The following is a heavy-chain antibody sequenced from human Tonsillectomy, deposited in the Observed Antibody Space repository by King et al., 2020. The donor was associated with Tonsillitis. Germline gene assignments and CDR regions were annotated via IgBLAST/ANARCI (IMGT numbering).Heavy chain of an antibody. Sequence: VQLVESGGGVVQPGRSLRLSCAASGFTFSSYGMHWVRQAPGKGLEWVAVISYDGSNKYYADSVKGRFTISRDNSKNTLYLQMNSLEAEDTAVYYCAKGGFGDYYYYMDVWGKGTTVTVSS. CDR2: ISYDGSNK. D-gene: IGHD3-16*01. CDR3: AKGGFGDYYYYMDV. V-gene: IGHV3-30*18. J-gene: IGHJ6*03. CDR1: GFTFSSYG.